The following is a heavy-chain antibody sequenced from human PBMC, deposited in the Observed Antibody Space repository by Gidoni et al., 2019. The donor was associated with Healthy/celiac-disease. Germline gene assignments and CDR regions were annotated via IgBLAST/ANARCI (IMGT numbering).Heavy chain of an antibody. D-gene: IGHD1-26*01. CDR2: ISGSGGST. CDR3: ARPPRYSGSYDYYYYYMDV. CDR1: GFTFSRYA. J-gene: IGHJ6*03. Sequence: EVQLLESGGGLVQPGGSLRLSCAASGFTFSRYAMSWVRQAPGKGLEWVAAISGSGGSTYYADSVKGRFTISRDNSKNTLYLQMNSLRAEDTAVYYCARPPRYSGSYDYYYYYMDVWGKGTTVTVSS. V-gene: IGHV3-23*01.